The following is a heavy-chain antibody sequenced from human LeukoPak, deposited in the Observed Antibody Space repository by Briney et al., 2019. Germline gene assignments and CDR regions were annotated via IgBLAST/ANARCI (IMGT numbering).Heavy chain of an antibody. J-gene: IGHJ4*02. CDR3: AAYCSSTSCQSFDY. CDR1: GGSIGSGSYY. Sequence: SETLSLTCTVSGGSIGSGSYYWSWIRQPAGKGLEWIGRIYSSGSTNYNPSLKSRVTISLDTSKNQFSLMLSSVTAADTAVYYCAAYCSSTSCQSFDYWGQGTLVTVSS. V-gene: IGHV4-61*02. D-gene: IGHD2-2*01. CDR2: IYSSGST.